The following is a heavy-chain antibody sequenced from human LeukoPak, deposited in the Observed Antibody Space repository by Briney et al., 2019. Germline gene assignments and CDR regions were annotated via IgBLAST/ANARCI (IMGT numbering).Heavy chain of an antibody. Sequence: PSETLSLTCTVSGVSISPYYWTWIRQPPGKGLEWIGYIHYSGSTNYNPSLKSRVTMSVDTSKNQFSLRLSSVTAADTAVYYCARGVLPFPWGQGTLVTVSS. V-gene: IGHV4-59*01. J-gene: IGHJ5*02. D-gene: IGHD3-10*01. CDR2: IHYSGST. CDR1: GVSISPYY. CDR3: ARGVLPFP.